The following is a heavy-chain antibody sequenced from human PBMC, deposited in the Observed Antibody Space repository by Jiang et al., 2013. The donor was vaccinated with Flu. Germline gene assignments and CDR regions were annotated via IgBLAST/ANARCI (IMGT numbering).Heavy chain of an antibody. Sequence: YGGWVRQSPGKGLEWIGSVYYNGNTYYNPSLQSRVTISADMSKNQFSLKLTSVTAADTAVYYCAGAPSRKFVSSPWLSPLDYWAQGILVTVSS. CDR3: AGAPSRKFVSSPWLSPLDY. J-gene: IGHJ4*02. D-gene: IGHD3-22*01. CDR2: VYYNGNT. CDR1: Y. V-gene: IGHV4-39*07.